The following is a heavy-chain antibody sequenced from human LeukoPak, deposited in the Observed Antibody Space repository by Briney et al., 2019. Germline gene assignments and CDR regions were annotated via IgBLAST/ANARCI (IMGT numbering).Heavy chain of an antibody. D-gene: IGHD6-19*01. CDR1: GYTFTGYY. J-gene: IGHJ4*02. Sequence: GASVKVSCKASGYTFTGYYLHWVRQAPGQGLEWMAWINPNSGGTNYAQKFQGRVTMTRDTPISTAYMELSRLKSDDTAVYYCARGQLEIDSSGTFDYWGQGTLVTVSP. CDR2: INPNSGGT. CDR3: ARGQLEIDSSGTFDY. V-gene: IGHV1-2*02.